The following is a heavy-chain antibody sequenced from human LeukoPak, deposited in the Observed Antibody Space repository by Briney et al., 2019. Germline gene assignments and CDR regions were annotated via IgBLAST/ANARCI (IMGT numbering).Heavy chain of an antibody. CDR2: IIPIFGTA. V-gene: IGHV1-69*05. Sequence: SVKVSCKASGGTFSSYAISWVRQAPGQGLEWMGRIIPIFGTANYAQKLQGRVTITTDESTSTAYMELSSLRSEDTAVYYCARAERYSSGWYPHYWGQGTLVTVSS. CDR1: GGTFSSYA. J-gene: IGHJ4*02. D-gene: IGHD6-19*01. CDR3: ARAERYSSGWYPHY.